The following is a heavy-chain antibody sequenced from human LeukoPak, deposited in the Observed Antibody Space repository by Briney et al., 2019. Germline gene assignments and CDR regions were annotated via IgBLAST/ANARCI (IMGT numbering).Heavy chain of an antibody. V-gene: IGHV3-23*01. CDR1: GLTFNNYV. D-gene: IGHD1-1*01. CDR3: AKEVPYLDY. CDR2: ISSSGRST. J-gene: IGHJ4*02. Sequence: GGSLRLSCATSGLTFNNYVMTRVRQAPEKGLEWVSSISSSGRSTYYADSVRGRFTISRDNSKNTLFLQMNTLRADDTAVYYCAKEVPYLDYWGRGTLVTVSS.